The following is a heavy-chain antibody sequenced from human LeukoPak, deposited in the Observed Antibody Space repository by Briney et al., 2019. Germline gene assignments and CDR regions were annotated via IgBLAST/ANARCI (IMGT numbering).Heavy chain of an antibody. CDR1: GYTLTELS. CDR3: ARSIAAAGPDYDAFDI. CDR2: FDPEDGET. D-gene: IGHD6-13*01. V-gene: IGHV1-24*01. Sequence: ASVKVSCKVSGYTLTELSMHWVRQAPGKGLEWMGGFDPEDGETIYAQKFQGRVTMTRNTSISTAYMELSSLRSEDTAVYYCARSIAAAGPDYDAFDIWGQGTMVTVSS. J-gene: IGHJ3*02.